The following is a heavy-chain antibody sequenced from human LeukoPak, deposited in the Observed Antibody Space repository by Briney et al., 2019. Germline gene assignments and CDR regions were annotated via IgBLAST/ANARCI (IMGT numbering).Heavy chain of an antibody. D-gene: IGHD3-22*01. CDR2: IKQDGSEK. CDR1: GFTFSSYW. Sequence: GGSLRLSCAASGFTFSSYWMSWVRQAPGKGLEWVANIKQDGSEKYYVDSVKGRFTISRDNAKNSLYLQMNSLRAEDTAVYYCARLVNIYDSSGYPENWFDPWGQGTLVTVSS. V-gene: IGHV3-7*01. J-gene: IGHJ5*02. CDR3: ARLVNIYDSSGYPENWFDP.